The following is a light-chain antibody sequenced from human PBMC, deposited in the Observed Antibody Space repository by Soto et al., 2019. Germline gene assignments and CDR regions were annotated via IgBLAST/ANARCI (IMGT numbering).Light chain of an antibody. CDR1: QDIRTF. J-gene: IGKJ3*01. Sequence: DIQMTQSPTSLSASVGDRVTITCRASQDIRTFVAWYQQKPGKAPKLLIYAAYTLQSGVPSRFSGSGSGTDFTLTINSLQPEDVATYSCQKSSSGPVFGPGTNVDIK. CDR2: AAY. V-gene: IGKV1-27*01. CDR3: QKSSSGPV.